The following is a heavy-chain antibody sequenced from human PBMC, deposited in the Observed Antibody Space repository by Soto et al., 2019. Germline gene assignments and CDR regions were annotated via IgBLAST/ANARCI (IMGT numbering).Heavy chain of an antibody. CDR2: IYPGDSDT. V-gene: IGHV5-51*01. J-gene: IGHJ5*02. CDR1: GYSFTSYW. D-gene: IGHD6-6*01. Sequence: PGESLKISCKGSGYSFTSYWIGWVRQMPGKGLEWMGIIYPGDSDTRYSPSFQGQVTISADKSISTAYLQWSSLKASDTAMYYCARTAARRVLYNWFDPWGQGTLVTVSS. CDR3: ARTAARRVLYNWFDP.